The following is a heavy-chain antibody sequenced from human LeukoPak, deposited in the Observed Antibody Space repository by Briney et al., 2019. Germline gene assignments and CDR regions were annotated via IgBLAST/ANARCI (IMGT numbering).Heavy chain of an antibody. J-gene: IGHJ6*02. Sequence: ASVKVSCKASGYTFTSYDINWVRQATGQGLEWMGWMNPNSGNTGYAQKFQGRVTMTRNTSISTAYMELSSLRSEDTAVYYCARDLYSSGWYLYYYYGMDVWGQGTTVTVSS. D-gene: IGHD6-19*01. CDR1: GYTFTSYD. CDR2: MNPNSGNT. CDR3: ARDLYSSGWYLYYYYGMDV. V-gene: IGHV1-8*01.